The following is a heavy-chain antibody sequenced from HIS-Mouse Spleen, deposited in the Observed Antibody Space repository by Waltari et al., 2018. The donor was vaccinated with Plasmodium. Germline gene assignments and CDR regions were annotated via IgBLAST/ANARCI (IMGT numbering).Heavy chain of an antibody. D-gene: IGHD3-10*01. CDR2: INHSGST. CDR3: ASSGSGSYYY. V-gene: IGHV4-34*01. CDR1: GRPVSGYY. Sequence: YGRPVSGYYWSWIRQTPGKGLEWIGAINHSGSTNYNPSLKSRVTISVDTSKNQFSLKLSSVTAADTSVYYCASSGSGSYYYWGQGTLVTVSS. J-gene: IGHJ4*02.